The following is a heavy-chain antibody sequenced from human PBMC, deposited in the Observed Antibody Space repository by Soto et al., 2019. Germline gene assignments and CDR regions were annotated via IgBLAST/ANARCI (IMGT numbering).Heavy chain of an antibody. CDR3: ARDLDSSGWYSDWFDP. D-gene: IGHD6-19*01. CDR1: GYTFTSYA. Sequence: ASVKVSCKASGYTFTSYAMHWVRQAPGQRLEWMGWINAGNGNTKYSQKFQGRVTITRDTSASTAYMGLSSLRSEDTAVYYCARDLDSSGWYSDWFDPWGQGTLVTVSS. J-gene: IGHJ5*02. CDR2: INAGNGNT. V-gene: IGHV1-3*01.